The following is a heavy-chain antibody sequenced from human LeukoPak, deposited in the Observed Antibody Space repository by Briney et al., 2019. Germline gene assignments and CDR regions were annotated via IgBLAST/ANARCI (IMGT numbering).Heavy chain of an antibody. CDR1: GFTFSSYG. V-gene: IGHV3-30*19. CDR2: ISYDGINK. Sequence: GGSLRLSCAASGFTFSSYGMHWVRQAPGKGLEWVAVISYDGINKDYADSVKGRFAISRDNPKNALFLQMNSLRAEDTAVYFCARASRRDSSAYYYEYWGQGSLVTVSS. D-gene: IGHD3-22*01. J-gene: IGHJ4*02. CDR3: ARASRRDSSAYYYEY.